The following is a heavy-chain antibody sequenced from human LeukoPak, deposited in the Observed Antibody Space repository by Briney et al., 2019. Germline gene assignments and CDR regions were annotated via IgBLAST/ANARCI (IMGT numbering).Heavy chain of an antibody. V-gene: IGHV4-39*01. Sequence: PSETLSLTCTVSGGSISSGTYYWVWIRQPPGKGLEWIGSIYQSFYQSGSTYYSPPLRSRVTILVDTSQNQVSLRLTSVTAADTALYYGVRRGAGRTYYGMDVWGQGTTVTVSS. D-gene: IGHD6-19*01. CDR2: IYQSFYQSGST. CDR3: VRRGAGRTYYGMDV. J-gene: IGHJ6*02. CDR1: GGSISSGTYY.